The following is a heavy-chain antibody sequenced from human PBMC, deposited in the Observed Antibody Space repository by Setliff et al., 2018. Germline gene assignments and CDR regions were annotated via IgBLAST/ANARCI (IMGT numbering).Heavy chain of an antibody. CDR2: IYVTEST. Sequence: SETLSLTCTVSGDSISNYYWNWIRQPAGKGLEWIGRIYVTESTKYNSSLKSRVTLSIDTSKNQFSLKLSSVTAADAALYYCAASRAYTGAVEEWFLTKTFDFWGQGSPVTVSS. J-gene: IGHJ4*02. CDR1: GDSISNYY. CDR3: AASRAYTGAVEEWFLTKTFDF. V-gene: IGHV4-4*07. D-gene: IGHD3-10*01.